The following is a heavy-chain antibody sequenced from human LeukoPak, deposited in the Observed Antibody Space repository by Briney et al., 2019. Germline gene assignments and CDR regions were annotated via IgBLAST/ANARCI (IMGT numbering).Heavy chain of an antibody. CDR2: ISSSGSTI. CDR1: GFTFSSYE. CDR3: ARGLDSGSYYVGY. Sequence: PGGSLRLSCAASGFTFSSYEMNWVRQAPGKGLEWVSYISSSGSTIYYADSVKGRFTISRDNSKNTLYLQMNSLRAEDTALYYCARGLDSGSYYVGYWGQGTLVTVSS. J-gene: IGHJ4*02. V-gene: IGHV3-48*03. D-gene: IGHD1-26*01.